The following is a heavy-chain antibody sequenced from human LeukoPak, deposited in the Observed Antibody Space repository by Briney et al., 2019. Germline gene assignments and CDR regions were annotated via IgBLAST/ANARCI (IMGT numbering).Heavy chain of an antibody. Sequence: GRSLRLSCAASGFTFSSYGMHWVRQAPGKGLEWVAVIWYDGSNKYHADSVKGRFTISRDNSKNTLYLQMNSLRAEDTAVYYCAREGIVVVPAAIGGEGYYYGMDVWGQGTTVTVSS. J-gene: IGHJ6*02. CDR3: AREGIVVVPAAIGGEGYYYGMDV. CDR2: IWYDGSNK. CDR1: GFTFSSYG. V-gene: IGHV3-33*01. D-gene: IGHD2-2*02.